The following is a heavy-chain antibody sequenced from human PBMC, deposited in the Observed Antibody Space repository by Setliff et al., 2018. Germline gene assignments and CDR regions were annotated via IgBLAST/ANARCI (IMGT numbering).Heavy chain of an antibody. CDR3: ARRWNSGPYGSGIHDGFDM. CDR2: INHYGST. CDR1: DGSFSDYY. V-gene: IGHV4-34*01. Sequence: SETLSLTCAVYDGSFSDYYWSWIRQPPGKGLEWIGEINHYGSTKYKSSLKSRVTISVDTSKNQFSLKLNSVTAADTAVYYCARRWNSGPYGSGIHDGFDMWGQGTMVTVSS. J-gene: IGHJ3*02. D-gene: IGHD3-10*01.